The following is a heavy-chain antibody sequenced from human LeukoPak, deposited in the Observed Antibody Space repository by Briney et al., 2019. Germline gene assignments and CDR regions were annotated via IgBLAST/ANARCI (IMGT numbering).Heavy chain of an antibody. V-gene: IGHV4-39*01. D-gene: IGHD2-2*01. CDR2: IYYSGST. CDR1: GGSISSSSYY. CDR3: APIVVVPAAMPVQFDY. Sequence: NPSETLSLTCTVSGGSISSSSYYWGWIRQPPGKGLEWIGSIYYSGSTYYNPSLKSRVTISVDTSKNQFSLKLSSVTAADTAVYYGAPIVVVPAAMPVQFDYWGQGTLVTVSS. J-gene: IGHJ4*02.